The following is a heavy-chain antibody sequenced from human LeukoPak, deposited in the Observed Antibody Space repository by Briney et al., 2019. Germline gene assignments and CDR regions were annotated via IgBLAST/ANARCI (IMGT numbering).Heavy chain of an antibody. V-gene: IGHV3-53*01. CDR2: IYSGGST. D-gene: IGHD3-10*01. CDR3: ARDYYGSDAFDI. J-gene: IGHJ3*02. CDR1: GFTVSSNY. Sequence: GGSLRLSCAASGFTVSSNYMSWVRQAPGKGLEWVSVIYSGGSTYYADSVKGRFTISRDNSKNTLYLQMNSLRAEDTAVYYCARDYYGSDAFDIWGQGTMVTVSS.